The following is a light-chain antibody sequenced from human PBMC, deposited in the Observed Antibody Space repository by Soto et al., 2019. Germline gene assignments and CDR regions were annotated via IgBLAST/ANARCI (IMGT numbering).Light chain of an antibody. J-gene: IGKJ5*01. CDR3: QQCHATLIT. CDR2: GAT. Sequence: IQMTQSPSSLSASIGDRVTITCRASQAIGNYLNWYQQKPGKAPNLLIFGATTLQSGVPSRFSGSGYGTNFTLIISVLQPEDVAIYYCQQCHATLITFGQVARLE. V-gene: IGKV1-39*01. CDR1: QAIGNY.